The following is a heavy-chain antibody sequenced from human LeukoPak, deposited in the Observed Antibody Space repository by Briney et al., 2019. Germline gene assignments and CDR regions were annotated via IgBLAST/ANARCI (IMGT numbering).Heavy chain of an antibody. Sequence: AGGSLRLSCAASGFTFSTYSMNWVRQAPGKGLEWVSYISSGSSTIYYADSVKGRFTISRDNAKNSLYLQMNSLSDEDTAVYSCARDRGGGYDFDYWGQGTLVTVSS. V-gene: IGHV3-48*02. CDR2: ISSGSSTI. CDR1: GFTFSTYS. D-gene: IGHD5-12*01. CDR3: ARDRGGGYDFDY. J-gene: IGHJ4*02.